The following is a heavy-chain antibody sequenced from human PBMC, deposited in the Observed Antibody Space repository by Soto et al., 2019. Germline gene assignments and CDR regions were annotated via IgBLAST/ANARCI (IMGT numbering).Heavy chain of an antibody. D-gene: IGHD3-22*01. V-gene: IGHV4-59*01. J-gene: IGHJ4*02. CDR2: LYYGRSA. Sequence: QVQLQESGPGLVKPLATLSLTCAVSGASIRSYYCMCILQPPGKGLESIGYLYYGRSANYNPSLKSRVDLSVDTSTNQCSLTLSSMTAADTAGHYCALRSMAVVPEYWGQGTLVPVS. CDR3: ALRSMAVVPEY. CDR1: GASIRSYY.